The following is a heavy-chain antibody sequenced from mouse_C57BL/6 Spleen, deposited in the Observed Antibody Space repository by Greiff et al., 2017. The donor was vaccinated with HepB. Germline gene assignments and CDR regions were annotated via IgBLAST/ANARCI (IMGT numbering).Heavy chain of an antibody. CDR1: GFTFSDYY. J-gene: IGHJ1*03. V-gene: IGHV5-16*01. Sequence: EVQVVESEGGLVQPGSSMKLSCTASGFTFSDYYMAWVRQVPEKGLEWVANINYDGSSTYYLDSLKSRFIISRDNAKNILYLQMSSLKSEDTATYYCARGRLLRDWYFDVWGTGTTVTVSS. CDR3: ARGRLLRDWYFDV. CDR2: INYDGSST. D-gene: IGHD1-1*01.